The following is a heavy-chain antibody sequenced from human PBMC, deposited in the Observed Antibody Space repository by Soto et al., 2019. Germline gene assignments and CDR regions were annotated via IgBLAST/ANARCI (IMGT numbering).Heavy chain of an antibody. CDR3: AIEYCSSTSCYRDY. J-gene: IGHJ4*02. D-gene: IGHD2-2*02. Sequence: QVQLVQSGAEVKKPGSSVKVSCKASGGTFSSYTISWVRQAPGQGLEWMGRIIPILGIANYAQKCQGRVTITADKSTSTAYMELSSLRSQDTALYSCAIEYCSSTSCYRDYWGQGTLVTVSP. V-gene: IGHV1-69*02. CDR1: GGTFSSYT. CDR2: IIPILGIA.